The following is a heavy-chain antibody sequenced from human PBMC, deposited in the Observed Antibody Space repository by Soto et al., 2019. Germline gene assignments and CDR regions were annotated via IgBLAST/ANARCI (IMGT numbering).Heavy chain of an antibody. CDR2: INAGNANT. J-gene: IGHJ4*02. V-gene: IGHV1-3*01. Sequence: GASVKVSCKAPGYTFTSYSMHWVRQAPGQRLEWMGWINAGNANTKYSQKFQGRVTITRDTSASTAYMELSSLRSEDTAVYYCARGLNVYYFDYWGQGTLVTVSS. CDR3: ARGLNVYYFDY. CDR1: GYTFTSYS. D-gene: IGHD3-16*01.